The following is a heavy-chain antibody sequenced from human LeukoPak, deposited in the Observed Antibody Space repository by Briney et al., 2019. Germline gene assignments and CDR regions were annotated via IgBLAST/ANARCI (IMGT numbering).Heavy chain of an antibody. CDR1: GGSISSGGYY. CDR2: IYYSGST. J-gene: IGHJ3*02. D-gene: IGHD6-6*01. CDR3: ARAMEQLFAAFDI. V-gene: IGHV4-31*03. Sequence: SETLSLTCTVSGGSISSGGYYWSWIRQHPGKGLEWIGYIYYSGSTYYNPSLKSRVTISVDTSKNQFSLKLNSVTAADTAVYYCARAMEQLFAAFDIWGQGTMVTVSS.